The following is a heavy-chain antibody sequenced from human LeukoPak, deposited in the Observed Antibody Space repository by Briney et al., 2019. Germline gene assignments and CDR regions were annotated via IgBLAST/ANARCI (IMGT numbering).Heavy chain of an antibody. CDR2: ISYDGSNK. CDR3: ARYRRDGYRNRYYYGMDV. D-gene: IGHD5-24*01. J-gene: IGHJ6*02. Sequence: PGGSLRLSCAASGFTFSSYAMHWVRQAPGKGLEWVAVISYDGSNKYYADSVKGRFTISRDNSKNTLYLQMNSLRAEDTAVYYCARYRRDGYRNRYYYGMDVWGQGTTVTVSS. V-gene: IGHV3-30-3*01. CDR1: GFTFSSYA.